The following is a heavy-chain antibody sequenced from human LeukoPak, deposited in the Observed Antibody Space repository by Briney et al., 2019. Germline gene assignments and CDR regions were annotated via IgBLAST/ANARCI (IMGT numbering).Heavy chain of an antibody. D-gene: IGHD5-18*01. V-gene: IGHV4-4*09. J-gene: IGHJ4*02. Sequence: SETLSLTCTVAGGSISSYYWSWIRQPPGKGLEWIGYIYTSGSTNYNPSLKSRVTISVDTSKNQFSLKLSSVTAADTAVYYCARHSRPNTAMDPFDYWGQGTLVTVSS. CDR3: ARHSRPNTAMDPFDY. CDR1: GGSISSYY. CDR2: IYTSGST.